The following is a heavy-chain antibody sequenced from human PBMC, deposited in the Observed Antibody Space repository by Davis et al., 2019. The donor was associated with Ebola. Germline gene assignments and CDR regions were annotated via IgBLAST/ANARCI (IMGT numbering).Heavy chain of an antibody. D-gene: IGHD2-21*01. Sequence: PSETLSLTCAVYGGSFSGYYWSWIRQPPGKGLEWIGEINHSGSTNYNPSLKSRVTISVDTSKNQFSLKLSSVTAADTAGYYCARNPHCGGDCYMGYFQHWGQGTLVTVSS. J-gene: IGHJ1*01. V-gene: IGHV4-34*01. CDR2: INHSGST. CDR1: GGSFSGYY. CDR3: ARNPHCGGDCYMGYFQH.